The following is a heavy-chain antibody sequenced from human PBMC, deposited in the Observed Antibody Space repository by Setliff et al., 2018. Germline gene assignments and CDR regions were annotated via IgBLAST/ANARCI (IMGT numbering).Heavy chain of an antibody. J-gene: IGHJ4*02. Sequence: PSETLSLTCAVSGGSISSSNWWSWVRQPPGKGLEWIGEIYHSGSTNYNPSLKSRVTISVDKSKNQFSLKLSSVTAADTAVYYCARDRDSSGYPYYFDYWGQGTLVTVSS. CDR1: GGSISSSNW. CDR3: ARDRDSSGYPYYFDY. CDR2: IYHSGST. D-gene: IGHD3-22*01. V-gene: IGHV4-4*02.